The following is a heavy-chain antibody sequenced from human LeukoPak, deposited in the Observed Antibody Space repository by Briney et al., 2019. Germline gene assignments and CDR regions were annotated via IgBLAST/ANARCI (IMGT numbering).Heavy chain of an antibody. Sequence: SETLSLTCTVSGGSISSSSYYWGWIRQPPGKGLEWIGSIYYSGSTYYNPSLKSRVTISVDTSKNQFSLKLSSVTAADTAVYYCAKSYCSGGSCYSKLFDYWGQGTQVTVSS. D-gene: IGHD2-15*01. J-gene: IGHJ4*02. CDR3: AKSYCSGGSCYSKLFDY. CDR1: GGSISSSSYY. CDR2: IYYSGST. V-gene: IGHV4-39*01.